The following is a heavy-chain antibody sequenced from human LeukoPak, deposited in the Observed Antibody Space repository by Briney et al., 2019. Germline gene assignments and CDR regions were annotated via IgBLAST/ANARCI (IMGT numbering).Heavy chain of an antibody. CDR1: GYTFTGYY. J-gene: IGHJ4*02. CDR3: ARDRDTISTTDAGGDHFHY. CDR2: INPNSGGT. V-gene: IGHV1-2*02. Sequence: ASVKVSCKASGYTFTGYYMHWVRQAPGQGLEWMGWINPNSGGTNYAQNFQGRVTMTRVTSITTAYMELSSLRSDDTAVYYCARDRDTISTTDAGGDHFHYWGQGTLVTVSS. D-gene: IGHD1-1*01.